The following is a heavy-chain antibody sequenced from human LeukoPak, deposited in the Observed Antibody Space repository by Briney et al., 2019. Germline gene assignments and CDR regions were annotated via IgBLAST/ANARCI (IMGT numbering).Heavy chain of an antibody. CDR2: ISGSGGST. J-gene: IGHJ4*02. CDR3: AKVGDGYNLRTKIFDY. V-gene: IGHV3-23*01. CDR1: GFTFSSYA. Sequence: GGSLRLSCAASGFTFSSYAMSWVRQAPGKGLEWVSAISGSGGSTYYADSVKGRFTISRDNSKNTLYLQMNSLRAEDTAVYYCAKVGDGYNLRTKIFDYWGQGTPVTVSS. D-gene: IGHD5-24*01.